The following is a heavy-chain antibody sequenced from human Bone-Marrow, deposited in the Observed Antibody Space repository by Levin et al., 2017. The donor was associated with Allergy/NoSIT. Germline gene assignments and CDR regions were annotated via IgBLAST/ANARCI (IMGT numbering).Heavy chain of an antibody. CDR1: RFIFNNAW. D-gene: IGHD1-26*01. J-gene: IGHJ4*02. Sequence: GGSLRLSCAASRFIFNNAWMSWVRQAPGKGLEWVGRIKSKADGGTTEYAASVKGRFAISRDDSKNTLYLQMNSLQTEDTAVYYCATFSSRETPLRFDYWGQGTLVTVSS. CDR3: ATFSSRETPLRFDY. V-gene: IGHV3-15*01. CDR2: IKSKADGGTT.